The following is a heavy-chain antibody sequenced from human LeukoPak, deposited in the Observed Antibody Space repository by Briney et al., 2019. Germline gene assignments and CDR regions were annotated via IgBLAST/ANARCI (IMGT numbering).Heavy chain of an antibody. D-gene: IGHD3-16*01. CDR2: IKSKTDGGTT. J-gene: IGHJ4*02. Sequence: RAGGSLRLSCAASGFTFSNAWMSWVRQAPGKGLEWVGRIKSKTDGGTTDYAAPVKGRFTISRDDSKNTLYLQMNSLKTEDTAVYYCTTDLGSNYVDYWGQGTLVTVSS. CDR3: TTDLGSNYVDY. CDR1: GFTFSNAW. V-gene: IGHV3-15*01.